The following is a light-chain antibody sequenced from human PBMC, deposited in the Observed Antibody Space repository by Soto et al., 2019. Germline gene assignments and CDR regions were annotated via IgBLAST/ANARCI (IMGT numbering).Light chain of an antibody. CDR1: QSISTF. V-gene: IGKV1-39*01. CDR3: QQCYMTSWT. J-gene: IGKJ1*01. CDR2: AAS. Sequence: DIQMTQSPSSLSASVGDRVTITCRASQSISTFLNWYQHKPGKAPKLLIYAASSLQTGVPSRFSGSGSGTDFTLTISSLQPEDFATYYCQQCYMTSWTFGQGTKVDIK.